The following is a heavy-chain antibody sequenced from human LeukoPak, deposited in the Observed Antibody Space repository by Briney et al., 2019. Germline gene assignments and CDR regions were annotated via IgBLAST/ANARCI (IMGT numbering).Heavy chain of an antibody. V-gene: IGHV1-8*01. CDR2: MSPDSGKT. CDR3: ARWGGDYLSGDP. Sequence: ASVKVFCKASGYSFTSYDIHWVRQATGLGLEWMGWMSPDSGKTGYAQPSQGRVTMTRNTSISTAYMELRSLTSEDTAVYFCARWGGDYLSGDPWGQGTLVTVSS. J-gene: IGHJ5*02. D-gene: IGHD2-21*02. CDR1: GYSFTSYD.